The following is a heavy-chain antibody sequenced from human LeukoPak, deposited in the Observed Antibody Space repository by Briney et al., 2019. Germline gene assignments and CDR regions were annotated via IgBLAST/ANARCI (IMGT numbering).Heavy chain of an antibody. CDR3: ARDDSSSWYYFDY. CDR1: GYTFTGYY. V-gene: IGHV1-2*06. J-gene: IGHJ4*02. Sequence: ASVKVSCKASGYTFTGYYMHWVRQAPGQGLEWMGRINPNSGGTNYAQKFQGRVTMTRDTSISTAYMELSRLRSDDTAVYYCARDDSSSWYYFDYWGQGTLVTVSS. D-gene: IGHD6-13*01. CDR2: INPNSGGT.